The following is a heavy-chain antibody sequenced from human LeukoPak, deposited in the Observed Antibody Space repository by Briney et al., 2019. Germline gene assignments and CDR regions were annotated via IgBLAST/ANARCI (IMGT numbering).Heavy chain of an antibody. CDR3: ARLIEYSSSPIDY. CDR1: GGSISSSSYY. CDR2: IYYSGST. V-gene: IGHV4-39*01. J-gene: IGHJ4*02. D-gene: IGHD6-13*01. Sequence: SETLSLTCTVSGGSISSSSYYWGWIRQPPGKGLERIGSIYYSGSTYYNPSLKSRVTISVDTSKNQFSLKLSSVTAADTAVYYCARLIEYSSSPIDYWGQGTLVTVSS.